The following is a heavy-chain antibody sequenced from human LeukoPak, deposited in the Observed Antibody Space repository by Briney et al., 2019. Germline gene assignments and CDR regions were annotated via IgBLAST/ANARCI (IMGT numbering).Heavy chain of an antibody. D-gene: IGHD3-22*01. J-gene: IGHJ4*02. Sequence: PSETLSLTCTVSGGSISSSSYYWGWIRQPPGKGLEWIGSIYYSGSTYYNPSLKSRVTISVDTSKNQFSLKLSSVTAADTAVYYCARDGSPHYYDSSGFRSWGQGTLVTVSS. CDR1: GGSISSSSYY. V-gene: IGHV4-39*07. CDR2: IYYSGST. CDR3: ARDGSPHYYDSSGFRS.